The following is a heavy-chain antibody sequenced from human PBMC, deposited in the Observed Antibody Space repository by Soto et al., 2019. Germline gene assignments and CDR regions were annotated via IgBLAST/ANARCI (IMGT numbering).Heavy chain of an antibody. J-gene: IGHJ4*02. D-gene: IGHD2-15*01. CDR2: ISGRGGT. CDR3: AKIPISGTWLDFDY. CDR1: GFTFATDD. V-gene: IGHV3-23*01. Sequence: DVQLLEWGGGLVQPGGSLRLSCEASGFTFATDDMSWVRQTPGKGLEWVSGISGRGGTSYADSVKGRFTISRDNSKNTLELQMSRLRVEATDVYSCAKIPISGTWLDFDYWGQGTLVTVSS.